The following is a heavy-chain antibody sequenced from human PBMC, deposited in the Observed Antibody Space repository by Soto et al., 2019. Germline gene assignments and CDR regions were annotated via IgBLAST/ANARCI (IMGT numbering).Heavy chain of an antibody. CDR1: GGSISSYY. V-gene: IGHV4-59*08. Sequence: SETLSLTCTVSGGSISSYYLSWIRQPPGKGLEGIGYIYYSGSTNYNPSLKSRVTISVDTSKNQFSLKLSSVTAADTAVYYCARPKQPYFGRDSYYVLGYWYFDLWGRGTPVTVS. D-gene: IGHD2-21*02. CDR3: ARPKQPYFGRDSYYVLGYWYFDL. CDR2: IYYSGST. J-gene: IGHJ2*01.